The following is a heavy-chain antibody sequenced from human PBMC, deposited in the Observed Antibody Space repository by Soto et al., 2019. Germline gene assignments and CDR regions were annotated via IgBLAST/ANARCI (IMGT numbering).Heavy chain of an antibody. Sequence: QVQLVQSGAEVKKPGASVKVSCKASGYTFTSYGISWVRQAPGQGLEWMGWISAYNGNTNYAQKLQGRVTMTTDTSTRTAYMELRSLRSEDTAVYYCARDPRIVGATTRGFDYWGQGTLVTVSS. J-gene: IGHJ4*02. CDR1: GYTFTSYG. V-gene: IGHV1-18*01. D-gene: IGHD1-26*01. CDR2: ISAYNGNT. CDR3: ARDPRIVGATTRGFDY.